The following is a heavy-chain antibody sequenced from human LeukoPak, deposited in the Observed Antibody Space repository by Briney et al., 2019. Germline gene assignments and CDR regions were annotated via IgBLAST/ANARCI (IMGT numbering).Heavy chain of an antibody. CDR1: GFTFSSYA. V-gene: IGHV3-23*01. D-gene: IGHD1-14*01. J-gene: IGHJ5*02. CDR2: SSGGST. Sequence: GGSLGLSCAASGFTFSSYAMSWVRQAPGKGLEWVSASSGGSTYYADSVKGRFTVSRDNSKNTLYLQMNSLRAEDTAVYYCAKDPVLSRPLGWFDPWGQGTLVTVSS. CDR3: AKDPVLSRPLGWFDP.